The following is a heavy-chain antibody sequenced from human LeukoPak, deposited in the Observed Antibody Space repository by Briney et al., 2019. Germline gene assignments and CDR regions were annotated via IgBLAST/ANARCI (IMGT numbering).Heavy chain of an antibody. D-gene: IGHD3-3*01. CDR2: ISGSGGST. J-gene: IGHJ5*02. Sequence: GGSLRLSCAASGFTFSSYAMSWVRQAPGKGLEWVSAISGSGGSTYYADSVKGRFTISRDNSKNTLYLQMNSLRAEDTAVYYCAKVCDFWSGYINWFDPWGQGTLVTVSS. V-gene: IGHV3-23*01. CDR3: AKVCDFWSGYINWFDP. CDR1: GFTFSSYA.